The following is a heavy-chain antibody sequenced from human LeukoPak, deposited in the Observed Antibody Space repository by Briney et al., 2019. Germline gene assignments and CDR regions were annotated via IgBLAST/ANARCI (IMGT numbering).Heavy chain of an antibody. CDR3: ARDGSGFGEPRYFDY. CDR2: ISAGSGYT. D-gene: IGHD3-10*01. Sequence: PGGSLRLSCAASGFTFRSYSMNWVRQAPGKGLEWVSSISAGSGYTYYADSVKGRFTISRDNAKNSLYLQMNSLRAEDTAVYYCARDGSGFGEPRYFDYWGQGTLVTVSS. J-gene: IGHJ4*02. CDR1: GFTFRSYS. V-gene: IGHV3-21*01.